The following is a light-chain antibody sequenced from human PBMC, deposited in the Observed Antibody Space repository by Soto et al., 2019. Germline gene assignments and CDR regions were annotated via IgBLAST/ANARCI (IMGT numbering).Light chain of an antibody. Sequence: EVVLTQSPGTLSLSPGERATLSCRASLSVGSSYLAWYQQKPGQAPRLLIYGTSTRATGIPDRFSGSGSGTDFTLTISRVDPEDFAVYYCQQCGVSPLTFGGGTRLEIK. J-gene: IGKJ5*01. CDR2: GTS. V-gene: IGKV3-20*01. CDR3: QQCGVSPLT. CDR1: LSVGSSY.